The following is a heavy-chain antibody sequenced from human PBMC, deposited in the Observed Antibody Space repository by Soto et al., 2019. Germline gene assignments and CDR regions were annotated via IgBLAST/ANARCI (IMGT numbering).Heavy chain of an antibody. CDR2: IIPIFGTA. J-gene: IGHJ4*02. CDR1: GGTFSSYA. V-gene: IGHV1-69*01. D-gene: IGHD6-19*01. Sequence: QVQLVQSGAEVKKPGSSVKVSCKASGGTFSSYAISWVRQAPGQGLEWMGGIIPIFGTANYAQKFQGRVTITADESTSTAYMELSSLRSEDTAVYYCARGVGYSSGWPTYYFDYWGQGTLVTVSS. CDR3: ARGVGYSSGWPTYYFDY.